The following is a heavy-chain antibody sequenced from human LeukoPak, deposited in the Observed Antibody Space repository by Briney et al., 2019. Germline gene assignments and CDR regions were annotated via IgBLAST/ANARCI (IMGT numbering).Heavy chain of an antibody. D-gene: IGHD5-24*01. CDR2: INHSGST. J-gene: IGHJ4*02. CDR3: AREIGRWLQYFDY. Sequence: SETLSLTCAVYGGSFSGYYWSWIRQPPVKGLEWIGEINHSGSTNYNPSLKSRVTISVDTSKNQFSLKLSSVTAADTAVYYCAREIGRWLQYFDYWGQGTLVTVSS. CDR1: GGSFSGYY. V-gene: IGHV4-34*01.